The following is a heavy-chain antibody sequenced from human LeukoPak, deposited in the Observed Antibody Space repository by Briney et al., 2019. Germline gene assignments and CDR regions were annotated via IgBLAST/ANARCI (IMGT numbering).Heavy chain of an antibody. D-gene: IGHD2-15*01. CDR1: GYTFTSYA. J-gene: IGHJ4*02. CDR3: ARVGSCSGGGCSPFDY. Sequence: ASVKVSCKASGYTFTSYAMHWVRQAPGQRLEWMGWINAGSGNTKSSQKFQGRVTITRDTSANTVYMKLSSLKSADTAVYYCARVGSCSGGGCSPFDYWGQGTLVTVSS. CDR2: INAGSGNT. V-gene: IGHV1-3*01.